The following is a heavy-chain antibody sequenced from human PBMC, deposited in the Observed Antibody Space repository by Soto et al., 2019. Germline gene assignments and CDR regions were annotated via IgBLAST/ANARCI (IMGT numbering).Heavy chain of an antibody. CDR1: GFTFSSYA. D-gene: IGHD3-10*01. Sequence: GGSLRLSCAASGFTFSSYAMHWVRQAPGKGLEYVSAITSNGGNTDYASSVKGRFTISRDNSKNTLYLQMNSLRTEDTAIYYCARDDEGGSYCDLGYWGQGTLVTVSS. V-gene: IGHV3-64*01. J-gene: IGHJ4*02. CDR3: ARDDEGGSYCDLGY. CDR2: ITSNGGNT.